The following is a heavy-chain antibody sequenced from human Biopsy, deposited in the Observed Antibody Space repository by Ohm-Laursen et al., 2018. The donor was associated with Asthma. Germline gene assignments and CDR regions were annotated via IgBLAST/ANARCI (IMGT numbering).Heavy chain of an antibody. CDR1: GFTFGDYW. CDR3: ARDGPELPTELDY. D-gene: IGHD1-14*01. Sequence: SLRLSCAASGFTFGDYWMSWVRQVPGKGLEWVANIKHDGTKKNHVDSLKGRFTISRDNAKNSLYLQMNSLRAEDTAVYYCARDGPELPTELDYWGPGTLVTVSS. V-gene: IGHV3-7*01. J-gene: IGHJ4*02. CDR2: IKHDGTKK.